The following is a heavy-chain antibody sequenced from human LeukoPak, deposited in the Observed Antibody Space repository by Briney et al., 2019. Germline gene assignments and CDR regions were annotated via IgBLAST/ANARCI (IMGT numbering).Heavy chain of an antibody. CDR2: INSDGSST. J-gene: IGHJ6*02. D-gene: IGHD5-12*01. CDR3: AKDQGATSYYGMDV. CDR1: GFTFSSYW. Sequence: QPGGSLRLSCAASGFTFSSYWMHWVRQAPGKGLVWVSRINSDGSSTSYADSVKGRFTISRDNAKNTLYLQMNSLRAGDTAVYYCAKDQGATSYYGMDVWGQGTTVTVSS. V-gene: IGHV3-74*01.